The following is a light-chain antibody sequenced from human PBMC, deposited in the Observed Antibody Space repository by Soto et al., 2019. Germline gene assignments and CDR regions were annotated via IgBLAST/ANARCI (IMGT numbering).Light chain of an antibody. CDR2: EVS. CDR3: SSYTTSITLYV. Sequence: QSALTQPASVSGSPGQSITISCTGTSSDVGGYNYVSWYQQHPGKAPKLMIYEVSNRPSGVSNRFSGSKSGNTASLTISGLQVEDEADYYCSSYTTSITLYVFGTGTKVTGL. CDR1: SSDVGGYNY. V-gene: IGLV2-14*01. J-gene: IGLJ1*01.